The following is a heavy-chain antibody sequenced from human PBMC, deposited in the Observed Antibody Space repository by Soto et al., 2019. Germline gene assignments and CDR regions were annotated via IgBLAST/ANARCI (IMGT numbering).Heavy chain of an antibody. J-gene: IGHJ4*02. CDR1: GFTFSSYS. D-gene: IGHD2-15*01. Sequence: QVQLVESGGGVVQPGRSLRLSCAASGFTFSSYSMHWVRQAPGKGLEWVAVIWYDGSNKYYADSVKGRFTISRDNSKNTLYLQMNSLRAEDTAVYYCAREAATPNDYWGQGTLVTVSS. CDR3: AREAATPNDY. V-gene: IGHV3-33*01. CDR2: IWYDGSNK.